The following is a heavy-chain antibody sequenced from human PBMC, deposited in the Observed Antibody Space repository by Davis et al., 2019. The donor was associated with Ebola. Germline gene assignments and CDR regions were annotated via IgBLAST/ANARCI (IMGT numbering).Heavy chain of an antibody. D-gene: IGHD2-2*01. CDR1: GYTFTSYA. CDR3: ARIWVYCSSTSCYERYYFDY. V-gene: IGHV1-3*01. CDR2: INAGNGNT. J-gene: IGHJ4*02. Sequence: ASVKVSCKASGYTFTSYAMHWVRQAPGQRLEWMGWINAGNGNTKYSQKFQGRVTITRDTSASTAYMELSSLRSEDTAAYYCARIWVYCSSTSCYERYYFDYWGQGTLVTVSS.